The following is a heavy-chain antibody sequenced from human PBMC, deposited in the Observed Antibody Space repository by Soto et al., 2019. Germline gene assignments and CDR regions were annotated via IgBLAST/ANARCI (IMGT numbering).Heavy chain of an antibody. Sequence: SETLSLTCTVSGGSISSYYWSWIRQPPGKGLEWIGYIYYSGSTNYNPSLQSRVTISVDTSKNQFSLKLSSVTAADTAVYYCGRSVRYDYGNWFALWGQGTLVTGSS. D-gene: IGHD5-18*01. CDR3: GRSVRYDYGNWFAL. CDR1: GGSISSYY. CDR2: IYYSGST. J-gene: IGHJ5*02. V-gene: IGHV4-59*08.